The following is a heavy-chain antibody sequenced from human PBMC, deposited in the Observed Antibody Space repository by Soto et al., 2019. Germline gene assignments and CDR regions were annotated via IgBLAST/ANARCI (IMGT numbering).Heavy chain of an antibody. CDR3: ARVRSGYDRYYYGMDV. J-gene: IGHJ6*02. D-gene: IGHD5-12*01. Sequence: GASVKVSCKASGYTFTSYAMYWVRQAPGQRLEWMGWINAGNGNTKYSQKFQGRVSIARDTSTSTAYMELRSLRSDDTAVYYCARVRSGYDRYYYGMDVWGQGTTVTVSS. V-gene: IGHV1-3*01. CDR1: GYTFTSYA. CDR2: INAGNGNT.